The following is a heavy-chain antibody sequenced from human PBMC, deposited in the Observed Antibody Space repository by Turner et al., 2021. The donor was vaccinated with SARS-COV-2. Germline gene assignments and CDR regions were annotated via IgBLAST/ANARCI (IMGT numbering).Heavy chain of an antibody. CDR1: DRTFSSYA. J-gene: IGHJ5*02. D-gene: IGHD6-13*01. Sequence: VQLVQSGAEAKRPRSSVKLSCKACDRTFSSYAISCVRQAPGQGLEWMERIIPISGTANYAQKFQSRVTITADKSSGTAYMELSSLSSEDTAVYYWASLYQGIAAAAISWFDPWGQGTLVTVSS. V-gene: IGHV1-69*04. CDR2: IIPISGTA. CDR3: ASLYQGIAAAAISWFDP.